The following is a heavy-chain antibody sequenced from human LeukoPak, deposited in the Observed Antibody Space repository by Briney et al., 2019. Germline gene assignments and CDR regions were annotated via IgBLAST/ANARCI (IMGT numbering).Heavy chain of an antibody. V-gene: IGHV4-30-4*01. CDR3: ARPYYYDSRIDP. Sequence: SQTLSLTCTVSGGSISSGDSYWGWIRQPPGKGLEWFAYMYYSDTTHYNPSLKSRVTMSADTSKNQLSLKLSSVTAADTAVYYCARPYYYDSRIDPWGQGILVTVSS. D-gene: IGHD3-22*01. CDR2: MYYSDTT. J-gene: IGHJ5*02. CDR1: GGSISSGDSY.